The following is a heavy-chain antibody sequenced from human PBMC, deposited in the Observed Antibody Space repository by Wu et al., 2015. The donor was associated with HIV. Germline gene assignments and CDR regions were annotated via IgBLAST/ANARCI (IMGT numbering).Heavy chain of an antibody. Sequence: QVQLVQSGAELKKPGSEVKVSCKASGGTFSSFAISWVRQAPGQGFEWVGGIIPLFDSAIYTPTLEGRVTITADESTSTSFLQLRSLRSDDTAVYYCARVGAAVGKGGRWFDPWGQGNPGHRLL. J-gene: IGHJ5*02. CDR2: IIPLFDSA. CDR1: GGTFSSFA. V-gene: IGHV1-69*12. CDR3: ARVGAAVGKGGRWFDP. D-gene: IGHD6-13*01.